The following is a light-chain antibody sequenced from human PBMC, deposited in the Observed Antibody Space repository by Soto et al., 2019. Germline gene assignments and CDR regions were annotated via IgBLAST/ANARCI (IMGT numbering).Light chain of an antibody. CDR3: QHYGSSPT. J-gene: IGKJ4*01. CDR2: GAS. CDR1: QRFSSNN. Sequence: EMVLTQSPDTLSLSPGERAALSCRASQRFSSNNLAWYQKKPDQAPRLLIYGASIRANDIPDRFSGSGSGTDFSLTISRLEPEDSALYYCQHYGSSPTFGGGTKVDIX. V-gene: IGKV3-20*01.